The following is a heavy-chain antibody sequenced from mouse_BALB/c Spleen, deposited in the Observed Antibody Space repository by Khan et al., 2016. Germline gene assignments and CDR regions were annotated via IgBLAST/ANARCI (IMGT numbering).Heavy chain of an antibody. Sequence: VQLQESGPGLVKPSQSLSLTCTVTGYSITSGYGWNWIRQFPGNKLEWVGYITYSGSTNYNPSLKSRISITRDTSKNQFFLQLKSVTTEDEATYYCARTARIEYWGQGTTLTVSS. D-gene: IGHD1-2*01. CDR2: ITYSGST. V-gene: IGHV3-2*02. J-gene: IGHJ2*01. CDR3: ARTARIEY. CDR1: GYSITSGYG.